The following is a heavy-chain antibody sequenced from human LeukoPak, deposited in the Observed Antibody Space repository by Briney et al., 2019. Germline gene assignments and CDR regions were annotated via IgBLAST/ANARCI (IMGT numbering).Heavy chain of an antibody. CDR3: AARGYYGSGSFWFDP. CDR2: INAGNGNT. Sequence: ASVKVSCKASGYTFTSCAMHWVRQAPGQRLEWMGWINAGNGNTKYSQKFQGRVTITRDTSASTAYMELSGLRSEDTAVYYCAARGYYGSGSFWFDPWGQGTLVTVSS. D-gene: IGHD3-10*01. CDR1: GYTFTSCA. J-gene: IGHJ5*02. V-gene: IGHV1-3*01.